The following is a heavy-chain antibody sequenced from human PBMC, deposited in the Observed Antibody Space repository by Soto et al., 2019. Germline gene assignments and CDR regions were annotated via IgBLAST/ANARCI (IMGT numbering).Heavy chain of an antibody. V-gene: IGHV3-21*01. CDR1: GFTFSSYT. CDR3: APHGGNPPRDCMDV. D-gene: IGHD2-15*01. CDR2: ISSSSRYI. J-gene: IGHJ6*02. Sequence: EVQLVESGGGLVKPGGSLRLSCAASGFTFSSYTMNWVRQAPGKGLEWVSSISSSSRYIYYADSVKGRFTISRDNAKISLYLQRNSPGAEDTVVYYRAPHGGNPPRDCMDVWSQGATVTVAS.